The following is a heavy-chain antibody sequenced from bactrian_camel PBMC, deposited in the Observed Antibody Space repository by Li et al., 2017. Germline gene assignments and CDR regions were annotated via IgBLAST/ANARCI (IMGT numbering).Heavy chain of an antibody. CDR2: LEPNSGRT. Sequence: QLVESGGGSVQAGGSLSLSCKVSKDATNNYCMGWFRQAPGKEREGIATLEPNSGRTYYGDSVKDRFIISRDGAKNTIYLQMDGLSPEDTAMYLCAAKESYYCNNWRTWRYWGRWGQGTQVTVS. J-gene: IGHJ4*01. D-gene: IGHD1*01. CDR1: KDATNNYC. CDR3: AAKESYYCNNWRTWRYWGR. V-gene: IGHV3S28*01.